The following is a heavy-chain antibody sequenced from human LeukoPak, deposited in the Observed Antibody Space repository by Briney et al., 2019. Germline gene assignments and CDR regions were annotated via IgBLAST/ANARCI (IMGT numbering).Heavy chain of an antibody. D-gene: IGHD1-26*01. CDR1: GFTFSSYT. Sequence: GRSLRLSCAASGFTFSSYTMHWVRQAPAKGLEWVAVISYDGSNKYYADSVKGRFTISRDNSKNTLYLQMNSLRAEDTAVYYCARGPRLLYYFDYWGQGTLVTVSS. V-gene: IGHV3-30*04. CDR2: ISYDGSNK. CDR3: ARGPRLLYYFDY. J-gene: IGHJ4*02.